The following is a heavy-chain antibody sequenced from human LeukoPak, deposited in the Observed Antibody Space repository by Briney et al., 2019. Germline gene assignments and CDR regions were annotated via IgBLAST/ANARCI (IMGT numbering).Heavy chain of an antibody. J-gene: IGHJ4*02. D-gene: IGHD1-26*01. CDR2: IWYDGSNK. Sequence: PGRSLRLSCAASGFTFSSYGMHWVRQAPGKGLEWVAVIWYDGSNKYYADSVKGRFTISRDNSKNTLYLQMNSLRAEDTAAYYCARDRDGGSYFDYWGQGTLVTVSS. CDR1: GFTFSSYG. CDR3: ARDRDGGSYFDY. V-gene: IGHV3-33*01.